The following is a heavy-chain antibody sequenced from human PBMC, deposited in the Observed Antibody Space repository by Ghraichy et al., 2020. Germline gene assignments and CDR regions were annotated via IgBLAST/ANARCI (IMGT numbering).Heavy chain of an antibody. CDR3: AKDPGAGYYDFWSGYYRYYYGMDV. D-gene: IGHD3-3*01. V-gene: IGHV3-30*02. CDR1: GFTFSSYG. CDR2: IRYDGSNK. Sequence: GGSLRLSCAASGFTFSSYGMHWVRQAPGKGLEWVAFIRYDGSNKYYADSVKGRFTISRDNSKNTLYLQMNSLRAEDTAVYYCAKDPGAGYYDFWSGYYRYYYGMDVWGQGTTVTVSS. J-gene: IGHJ6*02.